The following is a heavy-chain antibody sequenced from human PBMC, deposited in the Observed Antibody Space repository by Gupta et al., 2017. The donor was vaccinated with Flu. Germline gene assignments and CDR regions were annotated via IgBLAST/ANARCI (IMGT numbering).Heavy chain of an antibody. CDR2: ISGSGGST. CDR1: GFTFSRYA. V-gene: IGHV3-23*01. D-gene: IGHD3-10*01. Sequence: EVQLLESGGGLVQPGGSLRLSCAASGFTFSRYAVTWVRQAPGKGLEWVSAISGSGGSTYYADSVKGRFTISRDNSKNTLYLQMNSLRAEDTAVYYCATRITMVRGVIINDYWGQGTLVTVSS. CDR3: ATRITMVRGVIINDY. J-gene: IGHJ4*02.